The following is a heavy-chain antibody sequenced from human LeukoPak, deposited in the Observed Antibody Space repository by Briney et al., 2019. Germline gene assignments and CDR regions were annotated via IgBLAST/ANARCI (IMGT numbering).Heavy chain of an antibody. CDR1: GFTFSSDG. CDR2: ISYDGSNK. V-gene: IGHV3-30*18. D-gene: IGHD3-22*01. J-gene: IGHJ4*02. CDR3: AKGGIVEFDY. Sequence: GGSLRLSCAASGFTFSSDGMHWVRQAPGKGLEWVAVISYDGSNKYYADSVKGRFTISRDNSKNTLYLQMNSLRAEDTAVYYCAKGGIVEFDYWGQGTLVTVSS.